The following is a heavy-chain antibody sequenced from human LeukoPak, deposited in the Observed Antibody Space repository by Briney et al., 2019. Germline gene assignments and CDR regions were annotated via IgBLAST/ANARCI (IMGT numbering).Heavy chain of an antibody. V-gene: IGHV3-23*01. D-gene: IGHD4-23*01. CDR3: AKGSAQWELYDY. Sequence: GGSLRLSCAASGFTFSSYAMGWVRQAPGKGLEWVSAIVGDTVTFYTDSVKGRFTISRDNSKNTLYLQMNGLRAEDTAMYYCAKGSAQWELYDYWGQGTLVTVSS. CDR2: IVGDTVT. J-gene: IGHJ4*02. CDR1: GFTFSSYA.